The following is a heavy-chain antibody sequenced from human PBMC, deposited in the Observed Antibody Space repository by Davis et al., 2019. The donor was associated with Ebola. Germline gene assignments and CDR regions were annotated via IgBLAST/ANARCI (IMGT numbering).Heavy chain of an antibody. CDR3: ARQSGYHPFDY. V-gene: IGHV4-59*08. Sequence: SETLSLTCAVYGGSFSGYYWSWIRQPPGKGLEWIGSIYYSGSTNYNPSLKSRVTISVDTSKNQFSLKLSSVTAADTAVYYCARQSGYHPFDYWGQGTLVTVSS. CDR2: IYYSGST. J-gene: IGHJ4*02. D-gene: IGHD3-22*01. CDR1: GGSFSGYY.